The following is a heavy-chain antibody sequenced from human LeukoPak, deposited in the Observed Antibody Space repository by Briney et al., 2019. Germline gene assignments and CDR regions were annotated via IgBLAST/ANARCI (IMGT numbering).Heavy chain of an antibody. CDR2: INHSGST. CDR3: ARKVDYGGVSPPIWFDP. D-gene: IGHD4-23*01. CDR1: GGSFSGYY. J-gene: IGHJ5*02. Sequence: SETLSLTCAVYGGSFSGYYWSWIRQPPGKGLEWIGEINHSGSTNYNPSLKSRVTISVDTSKNQSSLKLSSVTAADTAVYYCARKVDYGGVSPPIWFDPWGQGTLVTVSS. V-gene: IGHV4-34*01.